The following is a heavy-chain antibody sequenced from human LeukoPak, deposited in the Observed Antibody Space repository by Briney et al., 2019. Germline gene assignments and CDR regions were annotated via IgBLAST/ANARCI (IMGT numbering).Heavy chain of an antibody. D-gene: IGHD2-15*01. Sequence: GGSLRLSCAASGFTFSSYWMHWVRQVPGKGLEWVSYISTSGSTIYYADSVEGRFTISRDNAKNSLSLQMNSLRVEDTAVYYCARVGCSGATCYQYFQHWGQGTLVTVSS. CDR1: GFTFSSYW. J-gene: IGHJ1*01. CDR2: ISTSGSTI. CDR3: ARVGCSGATCYQYFQH. V-gene: IGHV3-48*04.